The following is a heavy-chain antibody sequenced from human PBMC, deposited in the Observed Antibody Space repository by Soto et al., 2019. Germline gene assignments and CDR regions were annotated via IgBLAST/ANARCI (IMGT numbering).Heavy chain of an antibody. Sequence: SETLSLTCTVSGDSITSNSYFWAWIRQPPGKGLEWIGYIYYSGSTYYNPSLKSRVTISVDTSKNQFSLKLSSVTAADTAVYYCARVPISEGYYFDYWGQGTLVTVSS. V-gene: IGHV4-39*07. CDR2: IYYSGST. CDR1: GDSITSNSYF. J-gene: IGHJ4*02. CDR3: ARVPISEGYYFDY. D-gene: IGHD3-3*01.